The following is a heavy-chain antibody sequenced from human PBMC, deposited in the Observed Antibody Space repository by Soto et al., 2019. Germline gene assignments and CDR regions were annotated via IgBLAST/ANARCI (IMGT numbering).Heavy chain of an antibody. J-gene: IGHJ6*02. CDR1: GYSFTSYW. CDR2: IYPGDSDT. CDR3: ARHTYYYDSSGYYHPGGYYGMDV. Sequence: GESLKISCKGSGYSFTSYWIGWVRQMPGKGLEWMGIIYPGDSDTRYSPSFQGQVTISADKSISTAYLQWSSLKASDTAMYYCARHTYYYDSSGYYHPGGYYGMDVWGQGTTVTVSS. D-gene: IGHD3-22*01. V-gene: IGHV5-51*01.